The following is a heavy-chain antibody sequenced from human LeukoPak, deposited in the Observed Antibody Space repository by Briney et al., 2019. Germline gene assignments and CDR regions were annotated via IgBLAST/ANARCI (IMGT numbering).Heavy chain of an antibody. CDR1: GFTFSTYW. J-gene: IGHJ4*02. CDR2: IKQDGSEK. V-gene: IGHV3-7*02. CDR3: ARLTVTKFDY. Sequence: GGSLRLSCAASGFTFSTYWMSWVRQAPGKGLEWVASIKQDGSEKYYVDSVKGRFTISRDNAKNSLYLQMNSLRAKDTAVYSCARLTVTKFDYWGQGTLVTVSS. D-gene: IGHD4-17*01.